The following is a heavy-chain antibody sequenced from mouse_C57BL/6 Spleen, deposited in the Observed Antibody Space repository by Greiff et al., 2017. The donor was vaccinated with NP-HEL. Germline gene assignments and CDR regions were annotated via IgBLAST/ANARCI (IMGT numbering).Heavy chain of an antibody. Sequence: VQLQQPGAELVKPGASVKLSCKASGYTFTSYWMQWVKQRPGQGLEWIGEIDPSDSYTNYNQKFKGKATLTVDTSSSTAYMQLSSLTSEDSAVYYCARGSNYVGAYWGQGTLVTVSA. D-gene: IGHD2-5*01. J-gene: IGHJ3*01. CDR2: IDPSDSYT. V-gene: IGHV1-50*01. CDR3: ARGSNYVGAY. CDR1: GYTFTSYW.